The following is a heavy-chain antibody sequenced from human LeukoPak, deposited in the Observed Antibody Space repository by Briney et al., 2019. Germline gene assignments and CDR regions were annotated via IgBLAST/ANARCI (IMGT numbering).Heavy chain of an antibody. CDR1: GFTFSSYA. CDR3: TKAPLEVVITVWFDP. D-gene: IGHD3-22*01. Sequence: GGSLRLSCAASGFTFSSYAMTWVRQAPGKGLERVSAISGSGGSTYYADSVKGRFTISRDNSKNTLYLQMNSLRAEDTAVYYCTKAPLEVVITVWFDPWGQGTLVTVSS. V-gene: IGHV3-23*01. J-gene: IGHJ5*02. CDR2: ISGSGGST.